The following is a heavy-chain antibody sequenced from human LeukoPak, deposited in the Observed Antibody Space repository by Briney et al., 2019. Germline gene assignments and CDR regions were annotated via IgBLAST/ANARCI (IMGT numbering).Heavy chain of an antibody. J-gene: IGHJ6*04. Sequence: PGGSLRLSCAASGFTFSSYGMHWVRQAPGKGLEWVAVISYDGSNKYYADSVKGRFTISRDNSKNTLYLQMNSLRAEDTAVYYCAKYIGLLDYYYYGMDVGGKGTTVTVSS. CDR1: GFTFSSYG. CDR3: AKYIGLLDYYYYGMDV. D-gene: IGHD2-8*01. V-gene: IGHV3-30*18. CDR2: ISYDGSNK.